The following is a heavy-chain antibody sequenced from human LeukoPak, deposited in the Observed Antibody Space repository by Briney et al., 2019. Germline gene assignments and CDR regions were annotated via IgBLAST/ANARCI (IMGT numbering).Heavy chain of an antibody. CDR3: ATFSYAGNAGGSAGS. CDR2: IYRGGNT. D-gene: IGHD4-23*01. CDR1: GFTFSSYW. V-gene: IGHV3-53*01. J-gene: IGHJ5*02. Sequence: GGSLRLSCAASGFTFSSYWMHWVRQAPGKGLVWVSVIYRGGNTYYADSVKGRFSISRDNSKNTVYLQMNSLRAEDTAVYYCATFSYAGNAGGSAGSWGQGTLVTVSS.